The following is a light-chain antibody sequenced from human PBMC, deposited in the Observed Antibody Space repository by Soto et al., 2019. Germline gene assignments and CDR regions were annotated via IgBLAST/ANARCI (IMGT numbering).Light chain of an antibody. V-gene: IGKV3-11*01. CDR1: QSVSSY. CDR2: DAS. CDR3: LQRTNWWT. Sequence: EIVLTQSPATLSLSPGERATLSCRASQSVSSYLAWYQQKPGQAPRLLIYDASNRATGIPARFSGSGSGTVFPLTISRLEPEGFALYYSLQRTNWWTFGQGTKVEIK. J-gene: IGKJ1*01.